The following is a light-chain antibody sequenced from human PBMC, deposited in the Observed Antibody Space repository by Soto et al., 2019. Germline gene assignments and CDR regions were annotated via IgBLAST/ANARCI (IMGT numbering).Light chain of an antibody. CDR1: QYINTR. J-gene: IGKJ1*01. CDR2: QTS. Sequence: EIVLTQSPATLSSFPGDRVTLSCRASQYINTRLAWYQHRPGQAPRLLIYQTSIMGAGIPARFSASGSGTDFTLTISDVQPEDFALYYCHQRQSWPRTFGQGSKVDI. V-gene: IGKV3-11*01. CDR3: HQRQSWPRT.